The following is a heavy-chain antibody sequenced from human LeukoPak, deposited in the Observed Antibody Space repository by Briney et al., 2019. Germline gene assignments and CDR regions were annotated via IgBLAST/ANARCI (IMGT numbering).Heavy chain of an antibody. CDR1: GGSISSYY. CDR2: IYYSGST. Sequence: SETLSLTCTVSGGSISSYYWSWIRQPPGKGLEWIGYIYYSGSTNYNPSLKSRVTISVDTSKNQSSLKLSSVTAADTAVYYRARLPYSGIYYYAQWGQGTLVTVSS. D-gene: IGHD1-26*01. V-gene: IGHV4-59*08. J-gene: IGHJ4*02. CDR3: ARLPYSGIYYYAQ.